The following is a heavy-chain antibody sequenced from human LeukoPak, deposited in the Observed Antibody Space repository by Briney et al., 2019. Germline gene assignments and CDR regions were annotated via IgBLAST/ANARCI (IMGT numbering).Heavy chain of an antibody. CDR2: IIPIFGTA. J-gene: IGHJ5*02. CDR1: GGTFSSYA. D-gene: IGHD6-13*01. V-gene: IGHV1-69*13. Sequence: ASVKVSCKASGGTFSSYAISWVRQAPGQGLEWMGGIIPIFGTANYAQKFQGRVTITADESTSTAYMELSSLRSEDTAVYYCAREMYSSSWSSDFDPWGQGTLVTVSS. CDR3: AREMYSSSWSSDFDP.